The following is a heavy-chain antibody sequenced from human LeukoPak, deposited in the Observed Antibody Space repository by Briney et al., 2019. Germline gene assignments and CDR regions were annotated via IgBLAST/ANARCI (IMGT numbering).Heavy chain of an antibody. V-gene: IGHV4-4*09. CDR2: IYTSGST. J-gene: IGHJ4*02. CDR1: GGAISSYY. CDR3: ARGYSSSYYFDY. Sequence: KPSETLSLTCTVSGGAISSYYWSWIRQPPGKGLGWIGYIYTSGSTNYNPSLKSRVTISVDTSKNQFSLKLSSVTAADTAVYYCARGYSSSYYFDYWGQGTLVTVSS. D-gene: IGHD6-6*01.